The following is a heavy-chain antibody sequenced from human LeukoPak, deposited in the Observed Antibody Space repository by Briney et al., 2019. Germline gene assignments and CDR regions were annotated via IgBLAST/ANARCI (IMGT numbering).Heavy chain of an antibody. CDR3: ARRFIFTRSNWFDP. V-gene: IGHV3-21*01. CDR2: ISSSSSYI. D-gene: IGHD2-21*01. J-gene: IGHJ5*02. CDR1: GFTFSSYS. Sequence: GGSLRLSCAASGFTFSSYSMNWVRQAPGKGLEWVSSISSSSSYIYYADSVKGRFTIPRDNAKNSLYLQMNSLRAEDTAVYYCARRFIFTRSNWFDPWGQGTLVTVSS.